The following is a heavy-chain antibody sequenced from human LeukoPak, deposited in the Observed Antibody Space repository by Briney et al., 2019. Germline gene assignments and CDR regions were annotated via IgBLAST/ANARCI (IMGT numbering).Heavy chain of an antibody. J-gene: IGHJ4*02. CDR2: IYYSGGT. CDR3: ARLEVTDSYYFDY. Sequence: SETLSLTCTVSGGSISSSGFYWGWNRQSPGKGLEYIATIYYSGGTYYNPSLESRVTISVDTSKNQFSQKLSSVTAADTAVYYCARLEVTDSYYFDYWGQGTLVTVSS. V-gene: IGHV4-39*01. CDR1: GGSISSSGFY. D-gene: IGHD2-21*02.